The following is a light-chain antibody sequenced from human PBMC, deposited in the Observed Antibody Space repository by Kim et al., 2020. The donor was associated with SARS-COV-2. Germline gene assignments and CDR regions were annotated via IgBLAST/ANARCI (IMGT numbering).Light chain of an antibody. CDR3: QAWDSSTAWV. CDR1: KLGDKY. Sequence: SYELTQPPSVSVSPGQTASITCSGDKLGDKYACWSQQKPGQSPVLVIYQDSKRPSGIPERFSGSNSGNTATLTISGTQAMDEADYYCQAWDSSTAWVFGGGTQLTVL. V-gene: IGLV3-1*01. J-gene: IGLJ3*02. CDR2: QDS.